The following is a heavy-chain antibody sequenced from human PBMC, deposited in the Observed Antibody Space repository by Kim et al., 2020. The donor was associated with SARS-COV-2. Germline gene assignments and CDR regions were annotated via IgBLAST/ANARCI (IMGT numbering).Heavy chain of an antibody. J-gene: IGHJ4*02. Sequence: RYSPAFQGQVTISDDKSISTAYLQWSSLKASDTAMYYCARRSFFVGDWGYWGQGTLVTVSS. CDR3: ARRSFFVGDWGY. V-gene: IGHV5-51*01. D-gene: IGHD2-21*02.